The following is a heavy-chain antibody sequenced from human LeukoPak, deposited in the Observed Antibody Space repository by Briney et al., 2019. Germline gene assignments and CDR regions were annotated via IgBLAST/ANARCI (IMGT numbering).Heavy chain of an antibody. CDR3: AKEYGGWAPGTAFGI. Sequence: PGGSLRLSCAASGFTFSSYAMTWVRQAPGKGLEWVSAISGSGLSTYYPDSVKGRFTISRDNSKNTLYLQINSLRAEDTAVYYCAKEYGGWAPGTAFGIWGQGTVVTVSS. V-gene: IGHV3-23*01. D-gene: IGHD4-23*01. J-gene: IGHJ3*02. CDR2: ISGSGLST. CDR1: GFTFSSYA.